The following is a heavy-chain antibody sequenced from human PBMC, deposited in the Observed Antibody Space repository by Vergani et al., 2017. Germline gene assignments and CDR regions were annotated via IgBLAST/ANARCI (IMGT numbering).Heavy chain of an antibody. D-gene: IGHD2-2*01. V-gene: IGHV3-30*02. Sequence: QVQLVESGGGVVQPGGSLRLSCAASGFTFSSYGMHWVRQAPGKGLEWVACIRYDGSTKYYADSVKGRFTISRDNSKNTLYVQRNSLRAEDTAVYYCAKDAPGDQLLSSWGQGTLVTVSS. CDR1: GFTFSSYG. CDR3: AKDAPGDQLLSS. J-gene: IGHJ4*02. CDR2: IRYDGSTK.